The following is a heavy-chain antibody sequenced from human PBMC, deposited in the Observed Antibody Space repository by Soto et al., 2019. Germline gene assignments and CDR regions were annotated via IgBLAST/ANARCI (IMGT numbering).Heavy chain of an antibody. J-gene: IGHJ6*02. CDR1: GFTFSSYA. D-gene: IGHD1-7*01. Sequence: PGGSLRLSCAASGFTFSSYAMSWVRQAPGKGLEWVSTISGSGGRTFFADSVKGRFTISRDNSKNTLFLQMSSLSAEDTAVYFCAQGPWTYSNSYYYCGMDVWGQGTTVTV. CDR2: ISGSGGRT. CDR3: AQGPWTYSNSYYYCGMDV. V-gene: IGHV3-23*01.